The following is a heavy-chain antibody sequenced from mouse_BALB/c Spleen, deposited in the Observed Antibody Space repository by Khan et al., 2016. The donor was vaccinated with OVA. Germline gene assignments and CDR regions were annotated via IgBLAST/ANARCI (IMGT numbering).Heavy chain of an antibody. CDR1: GYTFTSYT. V-gene: IGHV1-4*01. CDR2: INPSNGYT. J-gene: IGHJ3*01. D-gene: IGHD2-14*01. CDR3: VRDGAYHRNDGWFAY. Sequence: QVQLKQSGAELARPGASVKMSCKASGYTFTSYTIHWIKKRPGQGLEWIGYINPSNGYTNYNQEFKDKATLTTDKSSTTAYLQLSSLTSDDSAVYNCVRDGAYHRNDGWFAYWDQGTLVTVSA.